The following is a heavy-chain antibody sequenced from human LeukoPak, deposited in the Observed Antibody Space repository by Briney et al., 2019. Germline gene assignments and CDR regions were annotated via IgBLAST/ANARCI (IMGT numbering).Heavy chain of an antibody. CDR2: ISGSGGDT. V-gene: IGHV3-23*01. CDR3: ASGATGPTSHNWFDP. D-gene: IGHD1-1*01. J-gene: IGHJ5*02. CDR1: GFTFSNFP. Sequence: GGSLRLSCAASGFTFSNFPMTWVRRAPGKGLESFSSISGSGGDTYYTDSVKGRFTISRDNLNNTLYLQMNSLRSEDTAVYYCASGATGPTSHNWFDPWGQGTLVTVSS.